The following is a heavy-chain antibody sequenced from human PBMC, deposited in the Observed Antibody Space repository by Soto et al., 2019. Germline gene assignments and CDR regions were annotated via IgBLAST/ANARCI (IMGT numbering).Heavy chain of an antibody. CDR3: AKYFTHYDFWSGQNWFDP. D-gene: IGHD3-3*01. CDR2: ISGSGGST. V-gene: IGHV3-23*01. J-gene: IGHJ5*02. Sequence: HPGGSLRLSCAASGFTFSSYAMSWVRQAPGKGLEWVSAISGSGGSTYYADSVKGRFTISRDNSKNTLYLQMNSLRAEDTAVYYCAKYFTHYDFWSGQNWFDPWGQGTLVTVSS. CDR1: GFTFSSYA.